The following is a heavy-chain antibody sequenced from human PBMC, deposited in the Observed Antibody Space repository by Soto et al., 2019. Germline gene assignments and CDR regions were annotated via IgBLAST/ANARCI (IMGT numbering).Heavy chain of an antibody. CDR2: ISSSGSTI. V-gene: IGHV3-48*02. CDR1: GFTFSDYA. J-gene: IGHJ6*02. Sequence: EVQLVESGGGLVQPGGSLRLSCAASGFTFSDYAMNWVRQAPGKGLEWVSYISSSGSTIYYADSVKGRFTISRGNVRNSLYLQMNSLRDEDTAVYYCARDQPYGDNIYYYYYGMDVWGQGTTVTVSS. D-gene: IGHD4-17*01. CDR3: ARDQPYGDNIYYYYYGMDV.